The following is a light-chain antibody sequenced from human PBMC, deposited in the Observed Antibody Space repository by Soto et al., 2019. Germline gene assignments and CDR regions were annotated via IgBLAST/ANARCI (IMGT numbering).Light chain of an antibody. Sequence: VLTQPPSVSGAPGQRVTISCTGSSSNIGAGYDVHWYQQLPGTAPKLLIYGNSNRPSGVPDRFSGSKSGTSASLAITGLQAEDEADYYCQSYDSSLSALFGTGTKLTVL. CDR2: GNS. CDR3: QSYDSSLSAL. CDR1: SSNIGAGYD. J-gene: IGLJ1*01. V-gene: IGLV1-40*01.